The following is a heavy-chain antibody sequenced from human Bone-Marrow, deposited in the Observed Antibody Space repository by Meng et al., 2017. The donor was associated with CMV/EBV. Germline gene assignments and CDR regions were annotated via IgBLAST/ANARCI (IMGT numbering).Heavy chain of an antibody. CDR2: IKQDGSEK. D-gene: IGHD6-13*01. CDR1: GFTFSSYW. Sequence: GSLRLSCAASGFTFSSYWMSWVRQAPGKGLEWVANIKQDGSEKYYVDSVKGRFTISRDNAKNSLYLQMNSLRAEDTAVYYCARVQRGYSSSWTSFDYWGQGTLVTVSS. J-gene: IGHJ4*02. CDR3: ARVQRGYSSSWTSFDY. V-gene: IGHV3-7*01.